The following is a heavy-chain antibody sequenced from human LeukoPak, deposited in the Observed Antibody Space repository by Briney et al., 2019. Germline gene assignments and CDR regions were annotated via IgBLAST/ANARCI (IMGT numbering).Heavy chain of an antibody. Sequence: ASVKVSCKVSGYTLTELSMHWVRQAPGQGLEWMGWINPNSGGANYAQKFQGRVTMTRDTSISTAYMELSRLRSDDTAVYYCARGYCSSTSCYPDPWGQGTLVTVSS. CDR1: GYTLTELS. J-gene: IGHJ5*02. CDR3: ARGYCSSTSCYPDP. V-gene: IGHV1-2*02. CDR2: INPNSGGA. D-gene: IGHD2-2*01.